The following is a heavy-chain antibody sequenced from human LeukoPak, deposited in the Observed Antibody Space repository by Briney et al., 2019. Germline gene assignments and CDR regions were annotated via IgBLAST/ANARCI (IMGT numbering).Heavy chain of an antibody. CDR3: AREGPRGNSQFDY. V-gene: IGHV3-33*01. CDR1: GFTFSNYG. D-gene: IGHD4-23*01. CDR2: IWYDGSNK. J-gene: IGHJ4*02. Sequence: TGGSLRLSCAASGFTFSNYGMHWVRQAPGKGLERVALIWYDGSNKYYTDSVKGRLTISRDNSKDTLFLQMNSLRAEDTAVYYCAREGPRGNSQFDYWGQGTLVTVSS.